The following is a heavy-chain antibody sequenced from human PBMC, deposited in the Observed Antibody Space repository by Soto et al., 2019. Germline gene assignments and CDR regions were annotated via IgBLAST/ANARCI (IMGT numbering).Heavy chain of an antibody. V-gene: IGHV3-30*04. CDR3: AREGQPAAGTTPHN. D-gene: IGHD6-13*01. CDR2: ISYDGGKK. Sequence: GGSLRLSCAASGFNFSSYAMHWVRQAPGKGLEWVAVISYDGGKKYYADSVKGRFTISRDNSKNTLYAEMNSLSAEDTAVYYCAREGQPAAGTTPHNWGQGTLVTVSS. J-gene: IGHJ4*02. CDR1: GFNFSSYA.